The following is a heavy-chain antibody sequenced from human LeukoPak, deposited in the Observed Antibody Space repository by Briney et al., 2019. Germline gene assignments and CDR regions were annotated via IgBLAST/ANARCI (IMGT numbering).Heavy chain of an antibody. CDR1: GFNFNDAW. D-gene: IGHD2-2*01. J-gene: IGHJ4*02. CDR2: IKNKGGGGTT. V-gene: IGHV3-15*01. CDR3: TTLLAVAPVGDIYDY. Sequence: GGSLRLSCVASGFNFNDAWMSWVRQAPGKGLEWVGRIKNKGGGGTTDYAAPVKGRFSISRDDSKTTLYMQMNSLKTEDTAVYFCTTLLAVAPVGDIYDYWGQGTLVTVSS.